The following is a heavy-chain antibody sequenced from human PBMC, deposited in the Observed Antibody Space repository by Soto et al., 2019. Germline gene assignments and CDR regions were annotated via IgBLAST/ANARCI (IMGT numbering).Heavy chain of an antibody. CDR1: GFTFSRYA. V-gene: IGHV3-30-3*01. D-gene: IGHD2-15*01. J-gene: IGHJ4*02. CDR2: ISYDGSNK. Sequence: GGSLRLSCAASGFTFSRYAMHGGRQAPGKGLEWVAVISYDGSNKYYADSVKGRFTISRDNSKNTLYLQMNSLRAEDTAVYYCARDYLLAAPFDYWGQGTLVTVSS. CDR3: ARDYLLAAPFDY.